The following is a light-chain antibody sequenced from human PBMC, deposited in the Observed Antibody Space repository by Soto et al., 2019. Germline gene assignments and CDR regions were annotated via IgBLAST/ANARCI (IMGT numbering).Light chain of an antibody. J-gene: IGKJ1*01. CDR1: QSLVSSDGSTY. Sequence: DVEMTQSPLSLPVTLGQPASISCRSSQSLVSSDGSTYLNWFQQRPGQSPRRLIYKVSNRDSGVPDRFSGSGSGTDFTLKISRVEAEDVRVYYCMQGTHWPPLTFGQGTKVEIK. V-gene: IGKV2-30*01. CDR3: MQGTHWPPLT. CDR2: KVS.